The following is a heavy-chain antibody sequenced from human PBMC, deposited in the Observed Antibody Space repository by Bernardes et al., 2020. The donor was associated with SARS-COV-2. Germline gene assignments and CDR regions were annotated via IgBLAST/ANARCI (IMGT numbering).Heavy chain of an antibody. Sequence: GGSLRLSCAASGFTFSSYSMNWVRQAPGKGLEWVSYISSSSSTIYYADSVKGRFTISRDNAKNSLYLQMNSLRDEDTAVYYCARQSPPAMIRAFDIWGQGTMVTVSS. CDR2: ISSSSSTI. J-gene: IGHJ3*02. CDR1: GFTFSSYS. CDR3: ARQSPPAMIRAFDI. V-gene: IGHV3-48*02. D-gene: IGHD5-18*01.